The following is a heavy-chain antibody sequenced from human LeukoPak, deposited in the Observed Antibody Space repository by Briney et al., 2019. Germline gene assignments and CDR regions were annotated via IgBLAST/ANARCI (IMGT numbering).Heavy chain of an antibody. D-gene: IGHD6-6*01. CDR1: GFTFSSYA. CDR3: ARDLEYSSSSVFDY. CDR2: ISYDGSNK. Sequence: PGRSLRLSCAASGFTFSSYAMHWVCQAPGKGLEWVTVISYDGSNKYYADSVKGRFTISRDNSKNTLYLQMNSLRAEDTAVYYCARDLEYSSSSVFDYWGQGTLVTVSS. J-gene: IGHJ4*02. V-gene: IGHV3-30-3*01.